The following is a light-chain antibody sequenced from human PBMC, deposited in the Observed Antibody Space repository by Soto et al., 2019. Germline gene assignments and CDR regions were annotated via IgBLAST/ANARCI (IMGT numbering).Light chain of an antibody. J-gene: IGLJ1*01. CDR1: SSNIGSNT. Sequence: QSVLTQPPSASGTPGQRVTISCSGSSSNIGSNTVNWYQQLPGTAPKLLIYSNNQRPSGVPDRFSGSKSGTSASLAISGLQSEDEADYYCAAWDDSLNGCLGTGTKVTV. V-gene: IGLV1-44*01. CDR3: AAWDDSLNGC. CDR2: SNN.